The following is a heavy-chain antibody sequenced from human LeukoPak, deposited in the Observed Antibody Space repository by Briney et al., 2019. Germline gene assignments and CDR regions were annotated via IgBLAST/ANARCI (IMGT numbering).Heavy chain of an antibody. CDR2: ISYDGSNK. V-gene: IGHV3-30*18. CDR1: GSTFSSYD. D-gene: IGHD3-22*01. J-gene: IGHJ4*02. Sequence: PGGSLRLSCAASGSTFSSYDMHWVRQAPGKGLEWVAVISYDGSNKYYADSVKGRFTISRDNSKNTLYLQMNSLRAEDTAVYYCAKDAWATIYYYDSSGYFDYWGQGTLVTVSS. CDR3: AKDAWATIYYYDSSGYFDY.